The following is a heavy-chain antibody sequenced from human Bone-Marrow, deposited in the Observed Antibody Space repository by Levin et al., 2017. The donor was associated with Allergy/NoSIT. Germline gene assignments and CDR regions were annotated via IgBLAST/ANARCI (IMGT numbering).Heavy chain of an antibody. Sequence: GESLKISCAASGFTVSSNYMSWVRQAPGKGLEWVSVIYSGGSTYYADSVKGRFTISRDNSKNTLYLQMNSLRAEDTAVYYCARGHYGPYYFDYWGQGTLVTVSS. D-gene: IGHD4-17*01. J-gene: IGHJ4*02. CDR1: GFTVSSNY. CDR2: IYSGGST. V-gene: IGHV3-53*01. CDR3: ARGHYGPYYFDY.